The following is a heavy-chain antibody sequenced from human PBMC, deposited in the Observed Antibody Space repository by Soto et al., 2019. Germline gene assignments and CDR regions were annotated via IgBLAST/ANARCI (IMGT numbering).Heavy chain of an antibody. Sequence: GGSLRLSCAASGFTFSSYWMHWVRQAPGKGLVWVSRINSDGSSTSYADSVKGRFAISRDNSKNTLYLQMNSLRAEDTAIYYCAKDSVTSGSGSYLHYFDYWGQGTLVTVSS. D-gene: IGHD3-10*01. CDR2: INSDGSST. CDR3: AKDSVTSGSGSYLHYFDY. J-gene: IGHJ4*02. CDR1: GFTFSSYW. V-gene: IGHV3-74*01.